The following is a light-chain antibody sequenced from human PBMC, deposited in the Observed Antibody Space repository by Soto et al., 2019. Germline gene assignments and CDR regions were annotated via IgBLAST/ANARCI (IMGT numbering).Light chain of an antibody. CDR1: SSNIGSNT. J-gene: IGLJ3*02. Sequence: LTQPPSASGTPGQRVTISCSGSSSNIGSNTVNWYQQLPGTAPKLLIYSNNQRPSGVPDRFSGSKSGTSASLAISGLQSEDEADYYCAAWDDSLNGWVFGGGTQLTVL. V-gene: IGLV1-44*01. CDR3: AAWDDSLNGWV. CDR2: SNN.